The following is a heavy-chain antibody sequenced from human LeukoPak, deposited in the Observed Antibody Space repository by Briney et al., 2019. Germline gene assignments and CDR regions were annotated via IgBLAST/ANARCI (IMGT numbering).Heavy chain of an antibody. CDR3: ARDLLVSFGELGF. CDR1: GFTFSSYA. J-gene: IGHJ4*02. D-gene: IGHD3-10*01. Sequence: QPGRSLRLSCAASGFTFSSYAMHWVRQAPGKGLEWVALISYDGGNEYYADSVKGRFTISRDNSQNTVYLQMNNLRPEDTAVYYCARDLLVSFGELGFWGQGALVAVSS. CDR2: ISYDGGNE. V-gene: IGHV3-30-3*01.